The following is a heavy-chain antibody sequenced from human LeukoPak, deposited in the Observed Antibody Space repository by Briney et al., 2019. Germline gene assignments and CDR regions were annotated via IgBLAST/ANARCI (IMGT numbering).Heavy chain of an antibody. CDR2: IRSKANSYAT. V-gene: IGHV3-73*01. D-gene: IGHD2-15*01. J-gene: IGHJ5*02. CDR1: GFTFSGSA. CDR3: TRGPGSFDP. Sequence: GGSLRLSCAASGFTFSGSAMHWVRQASGKGLEWVGRIRSKANSYATAYAASVKGRFTISRDDSKNTAYLQMNSLKTEDTAVYYCTRGPGSFDPWGQGTLVTVSS.